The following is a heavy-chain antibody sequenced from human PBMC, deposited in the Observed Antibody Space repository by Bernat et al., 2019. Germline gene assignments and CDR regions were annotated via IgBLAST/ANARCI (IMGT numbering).Heavy chain of an antibody. J-gene: IGHJ5*02. Sequence: HVQVVQSGGDVKKPGALVKVSCKASGFTFSTYVVTWVRQAPGQGTEWRGRISGKNDNTNYEQKFQGRVTLTTDTSTGTAYMELRSLRSDDTAVYYCARVTLARGVSMQRGWGDPWGQETLVTVSS. D-gene: IGHD3-10*01. V-gene: IGHV1-18*01. CDR3: ARVTLARGVSMQRGWGDP. CDR1: GFTFSTYV. CDR2: ISGKNDNT.